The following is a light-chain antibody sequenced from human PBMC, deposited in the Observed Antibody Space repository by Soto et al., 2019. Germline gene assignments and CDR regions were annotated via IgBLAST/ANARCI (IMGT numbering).Light chain of an antibody. CDR1: SSDVGSYNL. CDR2: EVS. J-gene: IGLJ2*01. CDR3: CSYAGSSTLV. Sequence: QSALTQPASVSGSPGQSITISCTGTSSDVGSYNLVSWYQQDPGKAPKLMIYEVSKRPSGVSNRFSGSKSGNTASLTISGLQAEDEADYYCCSYAGSSTLVFGGGTKVTVL. V-gene: IGLV2-23*02.